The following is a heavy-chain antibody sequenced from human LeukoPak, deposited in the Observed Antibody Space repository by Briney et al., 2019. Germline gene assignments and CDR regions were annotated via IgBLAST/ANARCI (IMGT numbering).Heavy chain of an antibody. CDR2: IKQDGSEN. CDR3: ARGHYYFDY. CDR1: GFTFSTFW. J-gene: IGHJ4*02. V-gene: IGHV3-7*03. Sequence: GGSLRLSCAASGFTFSTFWRSWVRQAPGKGLEWVANIKQDGSENYCVDSVKGRFTISRDNAKNSLYLQMNSLRAEDTAVYYCARGHYYFDYWGQGTLVTVSP.